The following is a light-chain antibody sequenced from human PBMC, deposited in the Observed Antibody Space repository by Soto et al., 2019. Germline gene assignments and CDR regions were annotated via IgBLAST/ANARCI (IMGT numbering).Light chain of an antibody. J-gene: IGKJ5*01. CDR1: QGISSY. CDR3: QQLNSYPIT. V-gene: IGKV1-9*01. CDR2: AAS. Sequence: SPSSLSASVGDRVTITCRASQGISSYLAWYQQKPGKAPKLLIFAASTLQSGVPSRFSGSGSGTDSALTISSLQPEDFATYYCQQLNSYPITFGQGTRLEIK.